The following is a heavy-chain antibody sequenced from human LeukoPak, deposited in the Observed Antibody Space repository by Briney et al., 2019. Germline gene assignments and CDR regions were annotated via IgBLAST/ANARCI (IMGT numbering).Heavy chain of an antibody. J-gene: IGHJ3*02. CDR3: ARVPGGWFGPDESNATNI. D-gene: IGHD3-10*01. CDR2: INPSGGST. V-gene: IGHV1-46*01. Sequence: ASVKVSCKASGYTFTSYYMHWVRQPPGQGLEWMGIINPSGGSTSYAQKFQGRATMASETSNSTVYMELSSLSSDDTAVYYCARVPGGWFGPDESNATNISGQRTMVTVSS. CDR1: GYTFTSYY.